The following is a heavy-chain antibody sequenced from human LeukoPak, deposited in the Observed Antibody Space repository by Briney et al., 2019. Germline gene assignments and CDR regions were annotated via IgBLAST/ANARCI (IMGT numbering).Heavy chain of an antibody. Sequence: SETLSLTCAVSGGSISSSDYNWGWIRQPPGKGLEWIGTVYYGVSTYYNPSLQSRVTISVDTSKNQFSLNLNSVTAADTAVYYSARVNDWGRVYYYYYIDVWGKGTTVTVS. CDR2: VYYGVST. J-gene: IGHJ6*03. V-gene: IGHV4-39*07. D-gene: IGHD7-27*01. CDR1: GGSISSSDYN. CDR3: ARVNDWGRVYYYYYIDV.